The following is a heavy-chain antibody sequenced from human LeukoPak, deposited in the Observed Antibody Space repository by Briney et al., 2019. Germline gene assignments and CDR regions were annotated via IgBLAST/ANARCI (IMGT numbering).Heavy chain of an antibody. Sequence: SVKVSCKASGGTFSSYAISWVRQAPGQGLEWMGGIIPISGTANYAQKFQGRVTITTDESTSTAYMELSSLRSEDTAVYYCARDGLWGDSSGYFHYWGQGTLVTVSS. J-gene: IGHJ4*02. CDR1: GGTFSSYA. CDR2: IIPISGTA. CDR3: ARDGLWGDSSGYFHY. D-gene: IGHD3-22*01. V-gene: IGHV1-69*05.